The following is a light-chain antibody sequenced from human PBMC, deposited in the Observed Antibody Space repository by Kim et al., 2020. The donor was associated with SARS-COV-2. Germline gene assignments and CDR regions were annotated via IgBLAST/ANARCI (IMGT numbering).Light chain of an antibody. V-gene: IGKV3-20*01. J-gene: IGKJ2*01. CDR3: QQYGSSPYT. CDR1: QSVSSSY. CDR2: GAS. Sequence: LYPGESATLACRASQSVSSSYLAWYQQKPGQAPRLIIYGASSRATGIPDRFSGSGSGTDFTLTISRLEPEDFAVYYCQQYGSSPYTFGQGTKLEI.